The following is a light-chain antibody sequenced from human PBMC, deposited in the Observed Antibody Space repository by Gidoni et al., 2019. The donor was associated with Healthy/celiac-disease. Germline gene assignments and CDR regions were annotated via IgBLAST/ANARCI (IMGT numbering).Light chain of an antibody. J-gene: IGKJ2*01. Sequence: IVLTQSPLSLPVTPGEPASISCRSSQSLLHSNGYIYLDWYLQKSGQSPQLLIYLGSNRASGVPDRFSGSGSGTDFTLKISRVEAEDVGVYYCMQALQTPRTFGQGTKLEIK. CDR1: QSLLHSNGYIY. V-gene: IGKV2-28*01. CDR3: MQALQTPRT. CDR2: LGS.